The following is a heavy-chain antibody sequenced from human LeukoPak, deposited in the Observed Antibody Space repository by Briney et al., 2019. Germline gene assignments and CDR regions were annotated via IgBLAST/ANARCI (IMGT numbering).Heavy chain of an antibody. Sequence: KTSETLSLTCTVSGGSISSGGYYWSWVRQHPGKGLEWIGYIYYSGNTYYNPSLKSRVTISVDTSKNQFSLKLSSVTVADTAVYYCARGVVSHMGVWGQGTTVTVSS. J-gene: IGHJ6*02. D-gene: IGHD3-3*01. CDR2: IYYSGNT. CDR1: GGSISSGGYY. V-gene: IGHV4-31*03. CDR3: ARGVVSHMGV.